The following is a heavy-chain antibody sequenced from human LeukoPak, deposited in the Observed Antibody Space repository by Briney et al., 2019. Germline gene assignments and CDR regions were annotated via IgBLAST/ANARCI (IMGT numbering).Heavy chain of an antibody. CDR1: GFTFSSYG. V-gene: IGHV3-23*01. D-gene: IGHD1-1*01. J-gene: IGHJ5*02. CDR2: IGGGGLGT. CDR3: AKDLRGNWNRFDA. Sequence: GESLRLSCAASGFTFSSYGMTWVRQAPGKGLEWVSAIGGGGLGTYYADSVKGRFTISRDNSRNTLYLQMNSLRVEDTAKYYCAKDLRGNWNRFDAWGQGTLVTVSS.